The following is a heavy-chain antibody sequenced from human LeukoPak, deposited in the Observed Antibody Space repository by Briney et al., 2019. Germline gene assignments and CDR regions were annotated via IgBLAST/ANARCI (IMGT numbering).Heavy chain of an antibody. CDR2: ISYDGSNK. D-gene: IGHD2-21*02. Sequence: GGSLRLSCAASGFTFSSYGMHWVRQAPGKGLEWVAVISYDGSNKYYADSVKGRFTISRDNSKNTLYLQMNSLRAEDTAVYYCAKAGQEGVTSPFDYWGQGTLVTVSS. V-gene: IGHV3-30*18. CDR3: AKAGQEGVTSPFDY. J-gene: IGHJ4*02. CDR1: GFTFSSYG.